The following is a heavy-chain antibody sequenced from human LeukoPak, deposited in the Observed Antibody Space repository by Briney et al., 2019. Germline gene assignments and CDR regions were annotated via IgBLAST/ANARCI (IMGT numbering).Heavy chain of an antibody. CDR3: ARDKIVGATPFDY. CDR2: IKQDGSEI. J-gene: IGHJ4*02. V-gene: IGHV3-7*01. D-gene: IGHD1-26*01. Sequence: GGSLRLSCAASGFTFSSYWMSWVRQAPGKGLEWVANIKQDGSEIYYVDSVKGRFTISRDNAKNSLYLQMNSLRTEDTAVYYCARDKIVGATPFDYRGQGTLVTVSS. CDR1: GFTFSSYW.